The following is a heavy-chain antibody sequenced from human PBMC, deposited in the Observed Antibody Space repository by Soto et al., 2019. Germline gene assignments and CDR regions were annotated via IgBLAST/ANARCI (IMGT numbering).Heavy chain of an antibody. V-gene: IGHV3-21*02. J-gene: IGHJ4*02. CDR3: ARDPPLSVLVVVATDDF. D-gene: IGHD2-21*01. CDR2: ISSSSSFR. CDR1: GFTFTNHN. Sequence: VQLVESGGGLGKPGGSLRLSCAASGFTFTNHNMNWVRQAPGKGLEWVSSISSSSSFRNYADSVKGQFSISSDNAKNLGYLQMARLRAEDTAPYYCARDPPLSVLVVVATDDFWGQGKMVNVS.